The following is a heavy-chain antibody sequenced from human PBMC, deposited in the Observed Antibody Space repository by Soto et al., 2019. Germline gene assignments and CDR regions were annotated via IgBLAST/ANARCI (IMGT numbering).Heavy chain of an antibody. CDR3: ARGLITGSQYSGGWYYFDS. V-gene: IGHV4-39*02. J-gene: IGHJ4*02. Sequence: SETLSLTCTVSGGAILDSTYYWAWIRQPPGKGLEWIGTIFYSGGTFYTPSLKSRVTMSVDTSKNQFSLKLTSVTAADTAVYYCARGLITGSQYSGGWYYFDSWGQGTQVTVSS. CDR1: GGAILDSTYY. D-gene: IGHD1-26*01. CDR2: IFYSGGT.